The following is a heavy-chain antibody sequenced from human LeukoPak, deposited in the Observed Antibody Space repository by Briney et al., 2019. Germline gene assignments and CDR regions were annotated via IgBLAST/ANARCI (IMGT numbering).Heavy chain of an antibody. CDR1: GYTFTGYY. Sequence: ASVKVSCKASGYTFTGYYMHWVRQAPGQGREWMGWIHPNSGGTNYAQTFQGRVTMTRDTSISTAYMELGRLRAHVKAVYYCAKYSHGFNTFDYWGQGTLVTVSP. CDR3: AKYSHGFNTFDY. CDR2: IHPNSGGT. D-gene: IGHD5-18*01. J-gene: IGHJ4*02. V-gene: IGHV1-2*02.